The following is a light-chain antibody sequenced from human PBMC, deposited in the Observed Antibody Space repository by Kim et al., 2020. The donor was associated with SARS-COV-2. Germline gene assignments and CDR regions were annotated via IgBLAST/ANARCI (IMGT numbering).Light chain of an antibody. CDR3: ETWDYSLNGSV. J-gene: IGLJ3*02. CDR1: WHNVGSYN. CDR2: SDT. V-gene: IGLV1-44*01. Sequence: GQVSTTCSGGSWHNVGSYNVNWYQQLPGTAPKLLLYSDTKRPSGVPDRFSGSKSGTSASLAISGLQAEDEAVYYCETWDYSLNGSVFGGGTQLTVL.